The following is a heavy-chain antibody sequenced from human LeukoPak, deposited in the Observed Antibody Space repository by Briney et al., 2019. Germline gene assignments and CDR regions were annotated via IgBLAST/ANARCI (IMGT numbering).Heavy chain of an antibody. CDR2: ISYDGSNK. CDR3: AKQYSSGWLVWYYFDY. V-gene: IGHV3-30*18. J-gene: IGHJ4*02. CDR1: GFTFSSYG. D-gene: IGHD6-19*01. Sequence: GRSLRLSCAASGFTFSSYGMHWVRQAPGKGLEWVAVISYDGSNKYYADSVKGRFTISRDNSKNTLYLQMNSLRAEDTAVCFCAKQYSSGWLVWYYFDYWGQGTLVTVSS.